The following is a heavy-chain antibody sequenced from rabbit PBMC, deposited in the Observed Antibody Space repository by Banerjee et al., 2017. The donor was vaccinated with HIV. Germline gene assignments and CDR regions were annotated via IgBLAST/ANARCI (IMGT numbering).Heavy chain of an antibody. D-gene: IGHD6-1*01. CDR1: GFSFSSNYW. V-gene: IGHV1S45*01. CDR2: IYASNGDT. Sequence: QQQLEESGGDLVKPEGSLTLTCAASGFSFSSNYWICWVRQAPGKGLEWIACIYASNGDTYYASWAKGRFTISKTSSTTVTLQMTSLTAADTATYFCARDDAYDGDGYAFNLWGQGTLVTVS. CDR3: ARDDAYDGDGYAFNL. J-gene: IGHJ4*01.